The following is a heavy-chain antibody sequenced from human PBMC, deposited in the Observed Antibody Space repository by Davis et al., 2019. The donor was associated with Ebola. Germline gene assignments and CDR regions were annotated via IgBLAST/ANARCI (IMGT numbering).Heavy chain of an antibody. CDR2: IYHSGST. J-gene: IGHJ4*02. V-gene: IGHV4-4*02. Sequence: SETLSLTCTVSGGSISSSNWWSWVRQPPGKGLEWIGEIYHSGSTNYNPSLKSRVTISVDKSKNQFSLKLSSVTAADTAVYYCARGSYYYGSGIDYWGQGTLVTVSS. CDR3: ARGSYYYGSGIDY. D-gene: IGHD3-10*01. CDR1: GGSISSSNW.